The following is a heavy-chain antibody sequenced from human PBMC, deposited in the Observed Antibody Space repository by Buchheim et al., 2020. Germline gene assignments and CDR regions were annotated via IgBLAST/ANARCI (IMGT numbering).Heavy chain of an antibody. CDR3: ARGPNSGYESMDY. Sequence: QVQLVESGGGVIQPGRSLRLSCAASGFTFSSYAMHWVRQAPGKGLEWVAVISYDGSNKYYADSVKGRFTISRDNSKNTLYLQMNGLRAEDSAVYYCARGPNSGYESMDYWGHGTL. V-gene: IGHV3-30*04. D-gene: IGHD5-12*01. CDR2: ISYDGSNK. J-gene: IGHJ4*01. CDR1: GFTFSSYA.